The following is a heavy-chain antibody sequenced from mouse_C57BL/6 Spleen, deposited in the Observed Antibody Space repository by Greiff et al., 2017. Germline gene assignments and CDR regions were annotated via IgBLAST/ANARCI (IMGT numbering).Heavy chain of an antibody. CDR3: SRKIGNHWYFDV. CDR1: GYTFTSYW. V-gene: IGHV1-69*01. D-gene: IGHD2-14*01. J-gene: IGHJ1*03. CDR2: IDPSDSYT. Sequence: QVQLQQPGAELVMPGASVKLSCKASGYTFTSYWMHWVKQRPGQGLEWIGEIDPSDSYTNYNQKFKGKSTLTVDESSSTAYMQLSSLTAEYSAVYDCSRKIGNHWYFDVWGTGTTVTVSS.